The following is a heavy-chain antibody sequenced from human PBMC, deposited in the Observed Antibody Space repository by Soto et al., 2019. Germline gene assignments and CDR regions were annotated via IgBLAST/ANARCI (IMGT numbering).Heavy chain of an antibody. CDR1: GYTFNYFA. Sequence: QVQLVQSGAEVKKPGASVNVSCRASGYTFNYFAIHWLRQAPGQSLEWLGWINPDNGQTKYSQRFQGRVTITRDTSATTAYMALSSLKSEDTAVFYCARGLLARLKYFDNWGQGTLVTVSS. CDR3: ARGLLARLKYFDN. CDR2: INPDNGQT. D-gene: IGHD4-4*01. V-gene: IGHV1-3*01. J-gene: IGHJ4*02.